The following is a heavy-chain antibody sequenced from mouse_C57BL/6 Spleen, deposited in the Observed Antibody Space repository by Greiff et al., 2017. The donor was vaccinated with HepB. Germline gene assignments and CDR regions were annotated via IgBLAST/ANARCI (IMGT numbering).Heavy chain of an antibody. CDR1: GYTFTSYW. D-gene: IGHD3-2*02. CDR2: IYPGSGST. V-gene: IGHV1-55*01. CDR3: ARGAAQRDYFDY. Sequence: QVQLQQPGAELVKPGASVKMSCKASGYTFTSYWITWVKQRPGQGLEWIGDIYPGSGSTNYNEKFKRKATLTVDTSSSTAYMQLSSLTSEDSAVYYCARGAAQRDYFDYWGQGTTLTVSS. J-gene: IGHJ2*01.